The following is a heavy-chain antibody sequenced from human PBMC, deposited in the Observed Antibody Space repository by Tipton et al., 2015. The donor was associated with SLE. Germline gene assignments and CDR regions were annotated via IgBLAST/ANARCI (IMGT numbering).Heavy chain of an antibody. CDR1: GFTFSSHW. CDR2: INIDGTSL. Sequence: SLRLSCVASGFTFSSHWMHWVRQAPGKGLVWVSRINIDGTSLSYADSVKGRFTISRDNAKNTLYLQMSSLRAEDTAVYYCARSPRGGGWHNFDYWGQGNMVTVTS. CDR3: ARSPRGGGWHNFDY. V-gene: IGHV3-74*01. J-gene: IGHJ4*02. D-gene: IGHD6-19*01.